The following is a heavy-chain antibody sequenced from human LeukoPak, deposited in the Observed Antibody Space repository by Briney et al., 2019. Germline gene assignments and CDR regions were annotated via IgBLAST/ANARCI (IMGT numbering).Heavy chain of an antibody. CDR2: IYHSGST. CDR3: ARVPILTYCSGTSCRYYFDY. J-gene: IGHJ4*02. V-gene: IGHV4-4*02. CDR1: GGSISSSNW. D-gene: IGHD2-2*01. Sequence: PSQTLSLTSDVSGGSISSSNWWSWVRQPPGKGLEWIGDIYHSGSTNFNPSLKSRVTISVDKSKNQFSLKLNSVTAADTAMYYCARVPILTYCSGTSCRYYFDYWGQGTLVTVSS.